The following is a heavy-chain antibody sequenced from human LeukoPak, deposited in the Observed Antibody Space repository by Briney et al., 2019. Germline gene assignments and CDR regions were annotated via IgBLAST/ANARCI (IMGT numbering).Heavy chain of an antibody. CDR3: ARRRRSGSQVLDF. D-gene: IGHD1-26*01. Sequence: SETLSLTCAVYGGSFSDYYWSWIRQPPGKGLEWIGEINHSGSTNYNSSLKSRVIISVDMSKNQFSLRLSSVTAADTAAYYCARRRRSGSQVLDFWGQGTLVTVSS. CDR2: INHSGST. CDR1: GGSFSDYY. V-gene: IGHV4-34*01. J-gene: IGHJ4*02.